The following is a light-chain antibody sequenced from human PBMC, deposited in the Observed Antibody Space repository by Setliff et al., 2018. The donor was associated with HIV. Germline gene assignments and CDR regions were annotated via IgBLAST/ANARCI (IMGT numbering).Light chain of an antibody. CDR2: EVT. Sequence: QSVLTQPASVSGSPGQSITISCTGTSSDVGSYSLVSWYQQRPGKAPKLIMYEVTKWPSGISDRFSGSKSGNTASLIISGLQADDEADYYCCSYGSSDTFVFGTGTKVTVL. J-gene: IGLJ1*01. CDR3: CSYGSSDTFV. V-gene: IGLV2-23*02. CDR1: SSDVGSYSL.